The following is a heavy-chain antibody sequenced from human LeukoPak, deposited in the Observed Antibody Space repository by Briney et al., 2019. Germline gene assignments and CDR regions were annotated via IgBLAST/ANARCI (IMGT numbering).Heavy chain of an antibody. CDR3: ARHYCSGGSYYFDY. CDR2: IYYSGST. V-gene: IGHV4-39*01. CDR1: GGSISSSSYY. Sequence: SETLSLTCTVSGGSISSSSYYWGWIRQPPGKGLEWIGSIYYSGSTYYNPSLKSRVTISVDTSKNQFSLKLSSVTAADTAVYYCARHYCSGGSYYFDYWGQGTLVTVSS. D-gene: IGHD2-15*01. J-gene: IGHJ4*02.